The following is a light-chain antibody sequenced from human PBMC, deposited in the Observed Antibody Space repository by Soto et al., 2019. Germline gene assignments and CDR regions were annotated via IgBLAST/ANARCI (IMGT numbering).Light chain of an antibody. CDR2: DAS. V-gene: IGKV1-5*01. J-gene: IGKJ1*01. CDR3: QQSYSNPRT. CDR1: QSISSW. Sequence: DILMTQSPSTLSASVGDRVTITCRASQSISSWLVWYQQKPGKAPKLLIYDASSLESGVPSRFSGSGSGTEFTLTISSLQPDDFATYYCQQSYSNPRTFGQGTKVDIK.